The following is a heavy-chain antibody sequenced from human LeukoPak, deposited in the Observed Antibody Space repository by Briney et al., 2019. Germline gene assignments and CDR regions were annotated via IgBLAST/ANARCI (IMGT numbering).Heavy chain of an antibody. V-gene: IGHV1-24*01. J-gene: IGHJ3*02. CDR2: FDPEDGET. Sequence: RASVKVSCKVSGYTLTELSMHWVRQAPGKGLEWMGGFDPEDGETIYAQKFQGRVTMTEDTSTDTAYMELSSLRPEDTAVYYCATPDYGDNDAFDIWGQGTMVTVSS. D-gene: IGHD4-17*01. CDR1: GYTLTELS. CDR3: ATPDYGDNDAFDI.